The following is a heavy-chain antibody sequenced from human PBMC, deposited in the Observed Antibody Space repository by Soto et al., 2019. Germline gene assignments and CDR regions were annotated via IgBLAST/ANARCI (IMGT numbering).Heavy chain of an antibody. CDR2: IYYSGST. J-gene: IGHJ6*02. V-gene: IGHV4-31*03. Sequence: SETLSLTCTVSGGSISSGGYYWSWIRQHPGKGLEWIGYIYYSGSTYYNPSLKSRVTISVDTSKNQFSLKLSFVTAADTAVYYCARDQADDSGLYYGMDVWGQGTTVTVSS. D-gene: IGHD3-10*01. CDR1: GGSISSGGYY. CDR3: ARDQADDSGLYYGMDV.